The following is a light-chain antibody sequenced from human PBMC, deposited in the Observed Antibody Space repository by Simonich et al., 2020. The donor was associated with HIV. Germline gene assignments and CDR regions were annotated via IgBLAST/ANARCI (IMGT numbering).Light chain of an antibody. CDR3: QQYGSSPYT. J-gene: IGKJ2*01. CDR1: QSISSN. V-gene: IGKV3-15*01. Sequence: EIVMTQSPATLSVSPGERATLSCRASQSISSNLAWYQQKPGQAPSLLIYGASTRATGIPARFSGRGSGTDFTLTISRLEPEDFAIYYCQQYGSSPYTFGQGTKLEIK. CDR2: GAS.